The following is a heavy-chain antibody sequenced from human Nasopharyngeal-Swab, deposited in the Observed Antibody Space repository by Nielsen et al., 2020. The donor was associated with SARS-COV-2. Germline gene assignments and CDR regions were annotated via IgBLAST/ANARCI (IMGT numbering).Heavy chain of an antibody. J-gene: IGHJ6*02. Sequence: LSCTVSGGSISSYYWSWIRQPPGKGLEWIGYIYYSGSTNYNPSLKSRVTISVDTSKNQFSLKLSSVTAADTAVYYCARAGGYDYSYYYYYGMDVWGQGTTVTVSS. CDR2: IYYSGST. CDR3: ARAGGYDYSYYYYYGMDV. V-gene: IGHV4-59*13. D-gene: IGHD5-12*01. CDR1: GGSISSYY.